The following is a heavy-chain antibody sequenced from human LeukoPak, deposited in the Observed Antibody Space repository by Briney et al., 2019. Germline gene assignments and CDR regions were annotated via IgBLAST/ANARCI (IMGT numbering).Heavy chain of an antibody. CDR2: IYYSGST. Sequence: SETLSLTCTVSGGSISSYYWSWIRQPPGKGLEWIGYIYYSGSTNYNPCLKSRVTISVDTSKNQFSLKLSSVTAADTAVYYCARADKWELPYYFDYWGQGTLVTVSS. CDR1: GGSISSYY. J-gene: IGHJ4*02. V-gene: IGHV4-59*01. D-gene: IGHD1-26*01. CDR3: ARADKWELPYYFDY.